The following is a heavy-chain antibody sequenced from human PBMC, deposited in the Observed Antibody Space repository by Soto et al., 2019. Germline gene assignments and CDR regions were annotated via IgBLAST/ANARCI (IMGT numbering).Heavy chain of an antibody. CDR3: ARFDYDSDYYYGMDV. V-gene: IGHV3-7*01. D-gene: IGHD4-17*01. CDR1: GFTFSSYW. J-gene: IGHJ6*02. CDR2: IKQDGSEK. Sequence: GGSLRLSCAASGFTFSSYWMSWVRQAPGKGLEWVANIKQDGSEKYYVDSVKGRFTISRDNAKNSLYLQMNSLRAEDSAVYYCARFDYDSDYYYGMDVWGQGTTVTVSS.